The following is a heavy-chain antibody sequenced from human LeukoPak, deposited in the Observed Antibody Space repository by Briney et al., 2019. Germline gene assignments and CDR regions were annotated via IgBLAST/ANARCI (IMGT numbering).Heavy chain of an antibody. CDR3: ANIRPPHGPNFDY. Sequence: GGSLRLSCVPSGITFSNSALSWVRQAPGKGLEWVAFIRYDGSNKYYADSVKGRFTISRDNSKNTLYLQMNSLRAEDTAVYYCANIRPPHGPNFDYWGQGTLVTVSS. V-gene: IGHV3-30*02. D-gene: IGHD3/OR15-3a*01. J-gene: IGHJ4*02. CDR2: IRYDGSNK. CDR1: GITFSNSA.